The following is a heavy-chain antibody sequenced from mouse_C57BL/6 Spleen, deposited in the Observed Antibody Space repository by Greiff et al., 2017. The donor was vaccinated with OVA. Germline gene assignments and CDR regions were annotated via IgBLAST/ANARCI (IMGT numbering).Heavy chain of an antibody. V-gene: IGHV1-61*01. CDR1: GYTFTSYW. CDR2: IYPSDSET. Sequence: QVQLKQPGAELVRPGSSVKLSCKASGYTFTSYWMDWVKQRPGQGLEWIGNIYPSDSETHYNQKFKDKATLTVDKSSSTAYMQLSSLTSEDSAVYYCAREGSLYFDVWGTGTTVTVSS. CDR3: AREGSLYFDV. J-gene: IGHJ1*03.